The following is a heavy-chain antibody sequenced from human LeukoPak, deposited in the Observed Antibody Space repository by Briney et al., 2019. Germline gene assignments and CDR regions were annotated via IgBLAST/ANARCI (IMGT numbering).Heavy chain of an antibody. Sequence: ATVKVSCKASGYTFTSYGISWVRQAPGQGLEWMGWISAYNGNTNYAQKLQGRVTMTTDTSTSTAYMELRSLRSDDTAVYYCARDRSGASYYVYWGQGTLVTVSS. V-gene: IGHV1-18*01. D-gene: IGHD3-10*02. CDR2: ISAYNGNT. CDR3: ARDRSGASYYVY. CDR1: GYTFTSYG. J-gene: IGHJ4*02.